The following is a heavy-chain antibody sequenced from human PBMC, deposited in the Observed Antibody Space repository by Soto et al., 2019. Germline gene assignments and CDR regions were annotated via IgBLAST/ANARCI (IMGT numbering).Heavy chain of an antibody. D-gene: IGHD2-15*01. V-gene: IGHV1-69*01. CDR3: ARSQGGSSSLDIYYYYYYGMDV. CDR1: GGTFSSYA. CDR2: IIPIFGTA. Sequence: QVQLVQSGAEVKKPGSSVKVSCKAPGGTFSSYAISWVRQAPGQGLEWMGGIIPIFGTANYAQKFQGRVTITADESRSTGYMELSSLSSEDTAVYYCARSQGGSSSLDIYYYYYYGMDVWGQGTTVTVSS. J-gene: IGHJ6*02.